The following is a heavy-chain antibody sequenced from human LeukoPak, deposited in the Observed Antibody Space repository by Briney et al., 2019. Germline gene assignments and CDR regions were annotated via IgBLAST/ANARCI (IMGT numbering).Heavy chain of an antibody. V-gene: IGHV1-18*01. CDR3: ARDLRYNWNDVRPAFDI. Sequence: ASVEVSCKASGYTFTSYGISWVRQAPGQGLEWMGWISAYNGNTSYAQKLQGRVTMTTDTPTSTAYMELRSLRSDDTAVYYCARDLRYNWNDVRPAFDIWGQGTMVTVSS. CDR2: ISAYNGNT. J-gene: IGHJ3*02. D-gene: IGHD1-1*01. CDR1: GYTFTSYG.